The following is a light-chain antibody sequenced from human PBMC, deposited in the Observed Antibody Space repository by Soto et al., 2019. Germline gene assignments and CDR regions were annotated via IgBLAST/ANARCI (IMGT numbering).Light chain of an antibody. CDR2: AAS. CDR1: QSISIY. CDR3: QQSDRTPLT. J-gene: IGKJ4*01. V-gene: IGKV1-39*01. Sequence: DIQMTQSPSSLSASVGDTVTITCRASQSISIYLNWYQQKPGKAPSLLIYAASSLQNGFPSRFSGSGSGTYITLTISSLQREDFATYYCQQSDRTPLTFGGGTKVEIK.